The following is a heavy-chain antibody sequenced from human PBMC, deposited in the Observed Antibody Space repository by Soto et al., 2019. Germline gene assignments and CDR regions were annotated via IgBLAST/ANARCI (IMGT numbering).Heavy chain of an antibody. CDR1: GFTFSDYY. J-gene: IGHJ5*02. Sequence: GGSLRLSCAASGFTFSDYYMSWIRQAPGKGLEWVSYISSSSSYTNYADSVKGRFTISRDNAKNSLYPQMNSLRAEDTAVYYCAGQYSSANWFDPWGQGTLVTVSS. CDR2: ISSSSSYT. D-gene: IGHD6-25*01. CDR3: AGQYSSANWFDP. V-gene: IGHV3-11*06.